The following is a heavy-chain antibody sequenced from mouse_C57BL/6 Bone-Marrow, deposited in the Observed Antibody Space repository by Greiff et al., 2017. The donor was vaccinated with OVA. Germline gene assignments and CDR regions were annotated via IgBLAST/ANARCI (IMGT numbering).Heavy chain of an antibody. D-gene: IGHD1-1*01. CDR2: ISYSGST. CDR1: GYSITSAY. Sequence: EVHLVESGPGLAKPSQTLSLTCSVTGYSITSAYWNWIRKFPGNKLEYMGYISYSGSTYYNPSLKSRISITRDTSKNQYYLQLNSVTTEDTATYYCARAYGRHAMDYWGQGTSVTVSS. CDR3: ARAYGRHAMDY. V-gene: IGHV3-8*01. J-gene: IGHJ4*01.